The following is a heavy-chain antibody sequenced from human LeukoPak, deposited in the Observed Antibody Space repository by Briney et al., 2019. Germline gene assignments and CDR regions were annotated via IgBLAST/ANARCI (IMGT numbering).Heavy chain of an antibody. D-gene: IGHD2-15*01. CDR3: AKQMVERPHYYYMDV. CDR2: IQDDESNK. V-gene: IGHV3-30*02. J-gene: IGHJ6*03. CDR1: VFIFSSFG. Sequence: GGSLRLSCAASVFIFSSFGMHWVRQAPGKGLGWVAFIQDDESNKFYADSVKGRFTIARDNSKNTLFLQMNSLRPEDTALYYCAKQMVERPHYYYMDVWGKGTTVTVSS.